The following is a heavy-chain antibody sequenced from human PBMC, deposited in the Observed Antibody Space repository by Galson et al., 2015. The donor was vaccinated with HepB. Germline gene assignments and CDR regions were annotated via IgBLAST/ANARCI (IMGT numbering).Heavy chain of an antibody. CDR2: IGSSGDYT. V-gene: IGHV3-11*06. D-gene: IGHD3-10*01. CDR1: GITFKDYY. Sequence: SLRLSCAASGITFKDYYMSWMRQAPGKGLEWVSRIGSSGDYTTYAGSVKGRFTISRDNAKKSLYLQMNNLRAEDTAVYYCARDYYGSGSYGRFDPWGQGTLVTVSS. CDR3: ARDYYGSGSYGRFDP. J-gene: IGHJ5*02.